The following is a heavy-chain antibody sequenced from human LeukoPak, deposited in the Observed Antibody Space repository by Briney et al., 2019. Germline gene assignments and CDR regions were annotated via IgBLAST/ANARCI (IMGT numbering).Heavy chain of an antibody. CDR3: ARDRDQLRVYDPYYYYYYMDV. D-gene: IGHD2-2*01. Sequence: QPGGSLRLSCEASGFRFSDYWMTWVRQAPGKGLEWVANIKEDGREKYYVDSVKGRFTLSKDNAKNSVYLQMNSLGAEDTAVYYCARDRDQLRVYDPYYYYYYMDVWGKGTTVTVSS. V-gene: IGHV3-7*01. J-gene: IGHJ6*03. CDR2: IKEDGREK. CDR1: GFRFSDYW.